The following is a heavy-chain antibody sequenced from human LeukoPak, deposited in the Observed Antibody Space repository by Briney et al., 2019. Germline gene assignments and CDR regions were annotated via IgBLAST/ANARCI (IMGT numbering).Heavy chain of an antibody. D-gene: IGHD2-2*02. CDR1: GGSFSGYY. Sequence: SETLSLTCAVYGGSFSGYYWSWIRQPPGKGLEWIGEINHSGSTNYNPSLKSRVTISVDTSKNQFSLKLSSVTAADTAVYYCARAPYCSSSSCYKGYGEFDYWGQGTLVTVSS. V-gene: IGHV4-34*01. CDR3: ARAPYCSSSSCYKGYGEFDY. CDR2: INHSGST. J-gene: IGHJ4*02.